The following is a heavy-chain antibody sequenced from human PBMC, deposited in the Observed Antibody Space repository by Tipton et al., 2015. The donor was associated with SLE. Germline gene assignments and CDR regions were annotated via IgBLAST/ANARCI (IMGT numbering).Heavy chain of an antibody. V-gene: IGHV4-59*11. D-gene: IGHD6-19*01. J-gene: IGHJ6*02. Sequence: TLSLTCTVSGGSISSHYWSWIRQPPGKGLEWIGYIYYSGSTNYNPSLKSRVTISVDTSKNQFSLRLSSVTAADTAVYYCARSIAVAEGYYYYYAMDVWGQGTTVTVSS. CDR3: ARSIAVAEGYYYYYAMDV. CDR2: IYYSGST. CDR1: GGSISSHY.